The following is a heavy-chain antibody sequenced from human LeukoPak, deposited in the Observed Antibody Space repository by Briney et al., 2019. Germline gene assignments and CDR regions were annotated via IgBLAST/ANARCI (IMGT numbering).Heavy chain of an antibody. V-gene: IGHV3-23*01. D-gene: IGHD7-27*01. CDR1: GFTFSTYA. J-gene: IGHJ4*02. CDR3: AKGIVNWGKSYFDS. CDR2: ISGSGAST. Sequence: GGSLRLSCAASGFTFSTYAMSWVRQAPGKGLEWVSAISGSGASTYYADSVEVRFTISRDNSKNTLHLQMNSLRAEDTAVYYCAKGIVNWGKSYFDSWGQGTLVTVSS.